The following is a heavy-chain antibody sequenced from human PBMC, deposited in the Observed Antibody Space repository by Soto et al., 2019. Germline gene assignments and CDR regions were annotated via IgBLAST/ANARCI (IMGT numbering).Heavy chain of an antibody. D-gene: IGHD2-8*01. CDR2: IYHTGET. V-gene: IGHV4-39*01. J-gene: IGHJ6*02. CDR3: ARLGGYCTTSCYGYYGMDV. Sequence: SETLSLTCSVSGGSISSSNYYWAWIRQPPGKGLEWIGGIYHTGETYYNPSLTPRVTLSVDTSKNQFSLILNSVTAADTAVYYCARLGGYCTTSCYGYYGMDVWGQGTTVTVSS. CDR1: GGSISSSNYY.